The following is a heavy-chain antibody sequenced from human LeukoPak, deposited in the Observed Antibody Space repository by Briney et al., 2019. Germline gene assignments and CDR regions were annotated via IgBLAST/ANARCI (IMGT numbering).Heavy chain of an antibody. CDR1: GFTFSSYT. CDR3: ARVASSSSWYIDY. J-gene: IGHJ4*02. D-gene: IGHD6-13*01. Sequence: GGSLRLSCAASGFTFSSYTVNWVRQAPGKGLEWVSYISRSGTTVYYADSVKGRFTISRDNAKNSLYLQMNSLRAEDTAVYYCARVASSSSWYIDYWGQGTLVTVSS. CDR2: ISRSGTTV. V-gene: IGHV3-48*01.